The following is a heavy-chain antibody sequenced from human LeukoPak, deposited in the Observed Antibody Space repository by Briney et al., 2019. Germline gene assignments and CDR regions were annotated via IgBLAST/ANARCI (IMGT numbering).Heavy chain of an antibody. V-gene: IGHV3-7*01. D-gene: IGHD6-13*01. J-gene: IGHJ3*02. Sequence: GGSLRLSCAASGFTFTTYWMSWVRQAPGKGLEWVANIKQDGSEKYYVDSVKGRFTISRDNAKNSLYLQMNSLRVEDTAVYYCWWQQLMDAFDIWGQGTMVTVSS. CDR2: IKQDGSEK. CDR3: WWQQLMDAFDI. CDR1: GFTFTTYW.